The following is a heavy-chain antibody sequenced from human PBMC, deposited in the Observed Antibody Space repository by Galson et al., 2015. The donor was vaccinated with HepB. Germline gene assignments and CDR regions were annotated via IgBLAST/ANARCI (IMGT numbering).Heavy chain of an antibody. J-gene: IGHJ4*02. V-gene: IGHV3-23*01. CDR3: AKDPEFWFGVRSDY. Sequence: SLRLSCAASGFTFSSYAMSWVRQAPGKGLEWVSAISGSGGSTYYADSVKGRFTISRDNSKNTLYLQMNSLRAEDTAVYYCAKDPEFWFGVRSDYWGQGTLVTVSS. CDR1: GFTFSSYA. CDR2: ISGSGGST. D-gene: IGHD3-10*01.